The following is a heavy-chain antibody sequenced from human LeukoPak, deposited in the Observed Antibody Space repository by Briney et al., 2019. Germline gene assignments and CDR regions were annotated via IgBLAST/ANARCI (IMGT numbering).Heavy chain of an antibody. J-gene: IGHJ4*02. CDR1: GFTFSSYG. CDR2: IRYDGSNK. CDR3: AKEGVWFGELLSGGSYIDY. Sequence: PGGSLRLSCAASGFTFSSYGMHWVRQAPGKGLEWVAFIRYDGSNKYYTDSVKGRFTISRDNSKNTLYLQMNSLRAEDTAVYYCAKEGVWFGELLSGGSYIDYWGQGTLVTVSS. V-gene: IGHV3-30*02. D-gene: IGHD3-10*01.